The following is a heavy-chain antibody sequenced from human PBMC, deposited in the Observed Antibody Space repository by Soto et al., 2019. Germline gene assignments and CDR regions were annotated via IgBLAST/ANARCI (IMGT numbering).Heavy chain of an antibody. D-gene: IGHD3-10*01. CDR3: ARVQSLQYYYYGMDV. V-gene: IGHV3-74*01. CDR1: GFTFSSYW. J-gene: IGHJ6*02. CDR2: INSDGSST. Sequence: GGSLRLSCAASGFTFSSYWMHWVRQAPGKGLVWVSRINSDGSSTSYADSVKGRFTISRDNAKNTLYLQMNSLRAEDTAVYYCARVQSLQYYYYGMDVWGQGTTVTVSS.